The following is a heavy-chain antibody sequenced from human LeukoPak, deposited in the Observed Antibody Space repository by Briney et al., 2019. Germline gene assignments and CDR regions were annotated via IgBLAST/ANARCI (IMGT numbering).Heavy chain of an antibody. CDR2: VIHSGRT. Sequence: SETLSLTCAVNGGSFSGYYWTWIRQPPGKGLEWIGEVIHSGRTNYNPSLKSRVTISVDTSKNQFSLKLSSVTAADTAVYHCASFKTTYFDWWGQGTLVTVSS. CDR1: GGSFSGYY. J-gene: IGHJ4*02. CDR3: ASFKTTYFDW. D-gene: IGHD2/OR15-2a*01. V-gene: IGHV4-34*12.